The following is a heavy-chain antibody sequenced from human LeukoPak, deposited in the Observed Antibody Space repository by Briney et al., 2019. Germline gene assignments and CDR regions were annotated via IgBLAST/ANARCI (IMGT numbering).Heavy chain of an antibody. CDR3: ARGVCSSTSCYTWYHWFDP. J-gene: IGHJ5*02. D-gene: IGHD2-2*02. V-gene: IGHV3-23*01. CDR1: GFTFSSYA. CDR2: ISGSGGST. Sequence: GGSLRLSCAASGFTFSSYAMSWVRQAPGKGLEWVSAISGSGGSTYYADSVKGRFTISRDNSKNTLYLQMNSLRGEDTAVYYCARGVCSSTSCYTWYHWFDPWGQGTLVTVSS.